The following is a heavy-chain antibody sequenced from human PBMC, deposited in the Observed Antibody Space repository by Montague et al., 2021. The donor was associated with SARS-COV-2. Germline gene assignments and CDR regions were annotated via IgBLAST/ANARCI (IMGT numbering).Heavy chain of an antibody. CDR2: ISYDGSNK. D-gene: IGHD3-3*02. V-gene: IGHV3-30*04. CDR1: GFTFSSYA. CDR3: ARELILQYGMDV. J-gene: IGHJ6*02. Sequence: SLRLSCAASGFTFSSYAMHWVRQAPGKGLEWVAVISYDGSNKYYADSVKGRFTISRDNSKNTLYLQMNSLRAEDTAVYYCARELILQYGMDVWGQGTTVTVFS.